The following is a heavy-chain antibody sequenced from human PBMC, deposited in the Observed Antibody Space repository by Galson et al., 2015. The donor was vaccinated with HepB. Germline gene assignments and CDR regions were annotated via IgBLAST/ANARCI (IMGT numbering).Heavy chain of an antibody. D-gene: IGHD2-15*01. CDR1: GFTFSDYY. V-gene: IGHV3-11*01. J-gene: IGHJ4*02. CDR2: ISSSGSTI. Sequence: SLRLSCAASGFTFSDYYMSWIRQAPGKGLEWVSYISSSGSTIYYADSVKGRFTISRDNAKNSLYLQMNSLRAEDTAVYYCARVADIVVVVAATPNSYFDYWGQGTLVTVSS. CDR3: ARVADIVVVVAATPNSYFDY.